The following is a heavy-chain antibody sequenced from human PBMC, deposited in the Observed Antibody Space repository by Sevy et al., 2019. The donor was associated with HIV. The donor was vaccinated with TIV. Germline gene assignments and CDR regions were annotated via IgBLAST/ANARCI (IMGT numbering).Heavy chain of an antibody. CDR1: GGSFSGYY. Sequence: SETLSLTCAAYGGSFSGYYWSWIRQPPGKGLEWIGEINHSGSTNYNPSLKSRVTISVDTSNNQFSLKLSSVTAADTAVYYCARGSRFTMIVVVITPWAFDIWGQGTMVTVSS. D-gene: IGHD3-22*01. CDR3: ARGSRFTMIVVVITPWAFDI. CDR2: INHSGST. J-gene: IGHJ3*02. V-gene: IGHV4-34*01.